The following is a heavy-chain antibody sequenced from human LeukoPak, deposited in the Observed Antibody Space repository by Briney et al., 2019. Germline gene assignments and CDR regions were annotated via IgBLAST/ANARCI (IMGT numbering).Heavy chain of an antibody. CDR2: IYTSGST. J-gene: IGHJ4*02. CDR3: ARARYDSSGEKYYFDY. Sequence: SETLSLTCTVSGGSISSYYWSWIRQPAGKGLEWIGRIYTSGSTNYNPSLKSRVTMSVDTSKNQFPLKLSSVTAADTAVYYCARARYDSSGEKYYFDYWGQGTLVTVSS. CDR1: GGSISSYY. D-gene: IGHD3-22*01. V-gene: IGHV4-4*07.